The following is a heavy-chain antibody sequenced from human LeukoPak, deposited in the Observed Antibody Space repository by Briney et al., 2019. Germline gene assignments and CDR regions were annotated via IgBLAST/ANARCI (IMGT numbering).Heavy chain of an antibody. CDR1: GGTFSSYA. Sequence: SVKVSCKASGGTFSSYAISWVRQAPGQGLEWMGRIIPILGIANYAQKFQGRVTITADKSTSTAYMELSSLRSEDTAVYYCRIFGAVIPRPFDYWGQGTLVTVSS. J-gene: IGHJ4*02. CDR2: IIPILGIA. CDR3: RIFGAVIPRPFDY. V-gene: IGHV1-69*04. D-gene: IGHD3-3*01.